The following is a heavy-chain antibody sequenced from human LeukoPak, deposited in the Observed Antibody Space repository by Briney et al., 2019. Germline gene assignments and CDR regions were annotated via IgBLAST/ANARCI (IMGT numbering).Heavy chain of an antibody. CDR2: IYYSGST. CDR1: GGSISSGGYY. CDR3: ARAVVAGDSFDY. J-gene: IGHJ4*02. V-gene: IGHV4-31*03. D-gene: IGHD4-17*01. Sequence: PSETLSLTCTVSGGSISSGGYYWSWIRQHPGKGLEWIGYIYYSGSTYYNPSLKSRVTISVDTSKNQFSLKLSSVTAADTAVYYCARAVVAGDSFDYWGQGTLVTVSS.